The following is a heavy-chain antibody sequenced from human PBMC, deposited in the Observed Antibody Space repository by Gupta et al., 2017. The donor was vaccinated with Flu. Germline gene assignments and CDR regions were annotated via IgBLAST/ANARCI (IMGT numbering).Heavy chain of an antibody. J-gene: IGHJ4*02. V-gene: IGHV1-2*06. CDR3: ARPDCSSAVGYTPAD. D-gene: IGHD6-25*01. Sequence: QVQLEQSGAEVKKPEASVKVSCKASGYTFIDYHIHWVRQAPGQGLEWMGRISPPSGDTDYAKKFQGRVTMTRDTSLTTVYMELTRLTADDTAGYFCARPDCSSAVGYTPADGGQGTLVTVSS. CDR2: ISPPSGDT. CDR1: GYTFIDYH.